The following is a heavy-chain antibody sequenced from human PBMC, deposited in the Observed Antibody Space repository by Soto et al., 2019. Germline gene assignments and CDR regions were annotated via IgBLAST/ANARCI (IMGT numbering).Heavy chain of an antibody. CDR3: ARVNCSSTSCYSDY. Sequence: GGSLRLSCAASGFTFSSFGMHWVRQAPGKGLEWVAIIWYDGSNKYYVDSVKGRFTISRDNSKNTLYLQMNSLRAEDTAVYYCARVNCSSTSCYSDYWGQGTLVTVSS. CDR1: GFTFSSFG. CDR2: IWYDGSNK. J-gene: IGHJ4*02. D-gene: IGHD2-2*01. V-gene: IGHV3-33*01.